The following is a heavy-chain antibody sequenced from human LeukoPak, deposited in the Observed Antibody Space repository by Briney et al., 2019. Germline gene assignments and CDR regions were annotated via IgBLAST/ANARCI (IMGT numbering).Heavy chain of an antibody. D-gene: IGHD3-9*01. Sequence: GGSLRLSCAASGFTFDDYAMHWVRQAPGKGLEWVSGISWNSGSIGYADSVKGRFTISRDNAKNSLYLQMNSLRAEDAAVYYCAKKPSGILTGYYPSFDYWGQGTLVTVSS. V-gene: IGHV3-9*01. CDR1: GFTFDDYA. J-gene: IGHJ4*02. CDR2: ISWNSGSI. CDR3: AKKPSGILTGYYPSFDY.